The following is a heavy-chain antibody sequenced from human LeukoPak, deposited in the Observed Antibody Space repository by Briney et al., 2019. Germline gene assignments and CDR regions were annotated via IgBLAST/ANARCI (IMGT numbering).Heavy chain of an antibody. D-gene: IGHD3-10*01. J-gene: IGHJ4*02. CDR3: ARDITMVRGVISL. V-gene: IGHV1-46*01. CDR1: GYTFTSYY. CDR2: INPSGGST. Sequence: VASVEVSCKASGYTFTSYYMHWVRQAPGQGLEWMGIINPSGGSTSYAQKFQGRVTMTRDTSTSTVYMELSSLRSEDTAVYYCARDITMVRGVISLWGQGTLVTVSS.